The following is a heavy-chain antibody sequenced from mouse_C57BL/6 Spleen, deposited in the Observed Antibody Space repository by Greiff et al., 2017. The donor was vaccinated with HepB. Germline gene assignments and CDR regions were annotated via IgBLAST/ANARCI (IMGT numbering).Heavy chain of an antibody. J-gene: IGHJ1*03. CDR3: ARGEYGYDWYFDV. V-gene: IGHV1-81*01. CDR2: IYPRSGNT. CDR1: GYTFTSYG. Sequence: QVQLKQSGAELARPGASVKLSCKASGYTFTSYGISWVKQRTGQGLEWIGEIYPRSGNTYYNEKFKGKATLTADKSSSTAYMELRSLTSEDSAVYICARGEYGYDWYFDVWGTGTTVTVSS. D-gene: IGHD2-2*01.